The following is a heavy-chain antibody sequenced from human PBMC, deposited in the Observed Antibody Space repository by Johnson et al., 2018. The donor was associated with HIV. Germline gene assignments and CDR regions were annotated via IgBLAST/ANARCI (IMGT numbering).Heavy chain of an antibody. Sequence: VLLLESGGGLVQPGGSLRLSCAASGFTFGRYWMHWVRQAPGKGLVWVSRINADGRSTTYADSVKGRFTISRDNAQNSLYLQMNSLRAEDTALYYCARATYYYDTSGYLTRPRAFDVWGQGTMVTVSS. CDR3: ARATYYYDTSGYLTRPRAFDV. D-gene: IGHD3-22*01. CDR2: INADGRST. CDR1: GFTFGRYW. J-gene: IGHJ3*01. V-gene: IGHV3-74*02.